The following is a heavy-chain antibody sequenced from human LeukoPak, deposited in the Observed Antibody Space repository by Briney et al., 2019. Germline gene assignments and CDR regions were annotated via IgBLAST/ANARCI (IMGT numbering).Heavy chain of an antibody. D-gene: IGHD4-17*01. Sequence: KTSETLSLTCTVSGGSISIYYWSWFRQPPGKGLEWIAYIYYSGTTNYNPSLKSRVTISVDTSKNQFSLKLTSVTAADTAVYYCARSTLMTTVTTGRWDYYYMDVWGKGTTVTVSS. V-gene: IGHV4-59*08. CDR1: GGSISIYY. CDR3: ARSTLMTTVTTGRWDYYYMDV. J-gene: IGHJ6*03. CDR2: IYYSGTT.